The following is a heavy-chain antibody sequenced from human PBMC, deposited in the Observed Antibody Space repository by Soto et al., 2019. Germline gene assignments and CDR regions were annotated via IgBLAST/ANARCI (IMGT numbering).Heavy chain of an antibody. CDR1: GFTFSSYD. CDR3: VRRVSGNYDY. V-gene: IGHV3-64*01. CDR2: ISSNGGTT. D-gene: IGHD1-7*01. J-gene: IGHJ4*02. Sequence: EVQLAESGGGMVQPGGSLRLSCVASGFTFSSYDMHWVRQAPGKGLEYVSSISSNGGTTYYGNSVKGRFTISRDNSKNTLYLQNGSLRAEAMAVYYCVRRVSGNYDYWGQGTLVTVSS.